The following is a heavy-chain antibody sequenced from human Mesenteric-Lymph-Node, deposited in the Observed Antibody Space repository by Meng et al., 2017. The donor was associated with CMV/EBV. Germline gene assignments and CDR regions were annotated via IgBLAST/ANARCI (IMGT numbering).Heavy chain of an antibody. V-gene: IGHV3-33*06. CDR3: AKDLCSSTSCYLWFDP. D-gene: IGHD2-2*01. Sequence: SGFTFSSYGMHWVRQAPGKGLEWVAVIWYDGSNKYYADSVKGRFTISRDNSKNTLYLQMNSLRAEDTAVYYCAKDLCSSTSCYLWFDPWGQGTLVTVSS. CDR1: GFTFSSYG. CDR2: IWYDGSNK. J-gene: IGHJ5*02.